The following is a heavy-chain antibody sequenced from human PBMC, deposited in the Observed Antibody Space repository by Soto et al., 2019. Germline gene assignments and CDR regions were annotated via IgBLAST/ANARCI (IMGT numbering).Heavy chain of an antibody. CDR1: GFTFSSYS. D-gene: IGHD3-3*01. CDR2: ISSSSSYI. Sequence: EVQLVESGGGLVKPGGSLRLSCAASGFTFSSYSMNWVRQAPGKGLEWVSSISSSSSYIYYADSVKGRFTISRDNTKNSLYLQMNSLRAEDTAVYYCARDLTYHYDFWSGYFPKTNSNFDYWGQGTLVTVSS. CDR3: ARDLTYHYDFWSGYFPKTNSNFDY. V-gene: IGHV3-21*01. J-gene: IGHJ4*02.